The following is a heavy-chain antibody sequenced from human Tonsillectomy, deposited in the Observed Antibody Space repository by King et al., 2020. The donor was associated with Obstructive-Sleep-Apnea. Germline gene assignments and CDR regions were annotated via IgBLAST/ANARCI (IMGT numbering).Heavy chain of an antibody. V-gene: IGHV4-59*08. CDR1: GGSISSYY. Sequence: QLQESGPGLVKPTETLSLTCTVSGGSISSYYWTWIRQPPGKGLEWIGYIFNKGGTNYNPSLKSRVTISIDTSKNQFSLNMSSVTAADTAVFYCARSVAGIFDYWGQGTLV. CDR3: ARSVAGIFDY. J-gene: IGHJ4*02. CDR2: IFNKGGT. D-gene: IGHD6-19*01.